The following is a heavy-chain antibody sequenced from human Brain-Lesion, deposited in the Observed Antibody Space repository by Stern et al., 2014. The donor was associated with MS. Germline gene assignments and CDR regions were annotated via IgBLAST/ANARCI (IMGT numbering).Heavy chain of an antibody. CDR1: GFTFSSYG. Sequence: QMQLVQSGGGVVKPGRSLRLTCTVSGFTFSSYGMHWVRQAPGKGLEWVSVISYDGSDQYYAESVKGRFTISRDNSKNTLYLEMRSLRPEDTAVYYCVKRGITEVRGVRLGDYWGPGTLVIVSS. CDR3: VKRGITEVRGVRLGDY. D-gene: IGHD3-10*01. CDR2: ISYDGSDQ. J-gene: IGHJ4*02. V-gene: IGHV3-30*18.